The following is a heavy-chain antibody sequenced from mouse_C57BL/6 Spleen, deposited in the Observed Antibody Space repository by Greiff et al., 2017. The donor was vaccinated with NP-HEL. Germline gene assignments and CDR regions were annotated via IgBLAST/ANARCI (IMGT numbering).Heavy chain of an antibody. CDR3: ALGQYFDV. CDR1: GYSITSGYY. Sequence: VQLQQSGPGLVKPSQSLSLTCSVTGYSITSGYYWNWIRQFPGNKLEWMGYISYDGSNNYNPSLKNRISITRDTSKNQFFLKLNSVTTEDTATYYCALGQYFDVWGTGTTVTVSS. J-gene: IGHJ1*03. V-gene: IGHV3-6*01. D-gene: IGHD3-3*01. CDR2: ISYDGSN.